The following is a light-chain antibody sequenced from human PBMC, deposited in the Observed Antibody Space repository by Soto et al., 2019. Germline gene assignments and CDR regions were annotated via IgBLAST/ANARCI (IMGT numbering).Light chain of an antibody. CDR2: EVR. J-gene: IGLJ2*01. CDR1: SSDIGAYDY. Sequence: QSVLTQPASVSGSPGQSITISCTGTSSDIGAYDYVSWFQQYSGKAPTLIIYEVRFRPSGVSSRFSGSKSGNTASLTISRLQTEDEADYYCGSYASATLIFGGGTKVTVL. CDR3: GSYASATLI. V-gene: IGLV2-14*03.